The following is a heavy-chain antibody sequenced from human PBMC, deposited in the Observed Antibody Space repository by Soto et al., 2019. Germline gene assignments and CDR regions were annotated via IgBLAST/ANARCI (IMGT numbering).Heavy chain of an antibody. J-gene: IGHJ5*02. Sequence: QLQLQESGPGLVKPSETLSLTCTVSGGSIRDDTYYWGWIRQPPGKGLEWIGSIYYSGTSSYNPSLKSRVPMSVDTSKKQLSLRLRSVPAADTAAYYCARLHCYSPNCVPLDPWGQGTLVIVSS. CDR2: IYYSGTS. V-gene: IGHV4-39*01. CDR3: ARLHCYSPNCVPLDP. CDR1: GGSIRDDTYY. D-gene: IGHD2-2*01.